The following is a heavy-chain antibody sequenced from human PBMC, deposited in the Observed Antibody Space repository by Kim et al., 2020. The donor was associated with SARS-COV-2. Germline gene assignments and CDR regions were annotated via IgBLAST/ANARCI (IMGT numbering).Heavy chain of an antibody. J-gene: IGHJ4*02. Sequence: ADYVKGRFTISRDHAKNSLYLQMNSLRAEDTAVYYCARSKRGYSYGLDYWSQGTLVTVSS. CDR3: ARSKRGYSYGLDY. D-gene: IGHD5-18*01. V-gene: IGHV3-11*06.